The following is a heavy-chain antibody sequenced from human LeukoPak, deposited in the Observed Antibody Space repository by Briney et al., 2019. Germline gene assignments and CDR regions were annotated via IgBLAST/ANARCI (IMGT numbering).Heavy chain of an antibody. CDR2: ISAYNGNT. D-gene: IGHD3-10*01. CDR3: ARPMVRGVSAYYYYGMDV. Sequence: ASVKVSCKASGYTFTSYGISWVRQAPGQGHEWMGWISAYNGNTNYAQKLQGRVTMTTDTSTSTAYMELRSLRSDDTAVYYCARPMVRGVSAYYYYGMDVWGQGTTVTVSS. CDR1: GYTFTSYG. V-gene: IGHV1-18*01. J-gene: IGHJ6*02.